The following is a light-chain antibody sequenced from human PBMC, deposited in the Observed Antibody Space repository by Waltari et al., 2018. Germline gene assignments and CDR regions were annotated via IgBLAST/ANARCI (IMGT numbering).Light chain of an antibody. Sequence: EIVMTQSPATPSVSPGERATISCRASQSVSSNLAWYQQKPGQAPRLLIYGASTRATGIPARFSGSGSGTEFTLTISSLQSEDFAVYYCQQYNNWPRRTFGQGTKVEIK. V-gene: IGKV3-15*01. J-gene: IGKJ1*01. CDR1: QSVSSN. CDR2: GAS. CDR3: QQYNNWPRRT.